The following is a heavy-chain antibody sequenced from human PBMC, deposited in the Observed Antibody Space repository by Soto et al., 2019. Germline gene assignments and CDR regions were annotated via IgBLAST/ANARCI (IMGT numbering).Heavy chain of an antibody. CDR3: AHIKQWLVENNRFDP. D-gene: IGHD6-19*01. CDR2: IYWNEDK. J-gene: IGHJ5*02. V-gene: IGHV2-5*01. CDR1: GFSRSTSGVG. Sequence: QITLKESGPTLVKPPQNLTLTCAFSGFSRSTSGVGVGWIRQPPGKALERLAIIYWNEDKRYRPSLKSRLTITKDPSKNQVVLTMTNMDPVHTDTYSGAHIKQWLVENNRFDPWGKGTLVTVSS.